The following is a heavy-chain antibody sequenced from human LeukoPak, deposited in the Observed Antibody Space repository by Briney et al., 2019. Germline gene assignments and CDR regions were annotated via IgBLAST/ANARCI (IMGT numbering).Heavy chain of an antibody. D-gene: IGHD6-25*01. CDR2: IYTSGST. J-gene: IGHJ4*02. CDR3: ARDTISGHFDY. V-gene: IGHV4-4*07. CDR1: DGSLSSYY. Sequence: SENLSLTCTVSDGSLSSYYWSWIRQPAGKGLEWIGRIYTSGSTSYNPSLKSRVTMSVDTSKKQFSLKLSSVTAADTAVYYCARDTISGHFDYWGQGTLVTVSS.